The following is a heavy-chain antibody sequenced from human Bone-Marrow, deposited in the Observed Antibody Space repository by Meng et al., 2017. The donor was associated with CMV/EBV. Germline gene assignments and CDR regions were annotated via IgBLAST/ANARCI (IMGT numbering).Heavy chain of an antibody. CDR3: ARGRGDADIIPTYYFDY. CDR1: GFTFDDYG. Sequence: GESLKISCAASGFTFDDYGMSWVRQAPGKGLEWVSVIYSGGSTYYADSVKGRFTISRDNSKNTLYLQMNSLRPEDTAVYYCARGRGDADIIPTYYFDYWGQGTLVTVSS. J-gene: IGHJ4*02. CDR2: IYSGGST. D-gene: IGHD3-16*01. V-gene: IGHV3-53*01.